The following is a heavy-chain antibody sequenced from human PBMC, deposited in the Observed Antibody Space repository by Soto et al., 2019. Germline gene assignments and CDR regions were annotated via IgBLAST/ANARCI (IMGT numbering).Heavy chain of an antibody. CDR1: GYTFTRYG. D-gene: IGHD3-16*01. Sequence: QVQLVQSGAEVKNPGASVKVSCKASGYTFTRYGIGWARKAPGQGLEWMGWINTYNGNTTNAQNVQGRATLTTDTSTSTAYMELRSLRSNDTAIYYCAMVDVYVTPSPQDVLGQGTTVIVSS. J-gene: IGHJ6*02. CDR3: AMVDVYVTPSPQDV. CDR2: INTYNGNT. V-gene: IGHV1-18*01.